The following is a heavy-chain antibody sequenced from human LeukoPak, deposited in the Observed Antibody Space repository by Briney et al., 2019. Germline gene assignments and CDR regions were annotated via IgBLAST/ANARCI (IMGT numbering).Heavy chain of an antibody. CDR1: GGPISRGDYY. J-gene: IGHJ4*02. V-gene: IGHV4-30-4*01. Sequence: SETLSLTCNVSGGPISRGDYYWSWLRQPPGKRLEWIGYIYYSGSTYYNLSLKSRFTISVDTSKNQFSLKLSSVTAADTAVYYCARADYGDYVMDYWGQGTLVTVSS. CDR2: IYYSGST. CDR3: ARADYGDYVMDY. D-gene: IGHD4-17*01.